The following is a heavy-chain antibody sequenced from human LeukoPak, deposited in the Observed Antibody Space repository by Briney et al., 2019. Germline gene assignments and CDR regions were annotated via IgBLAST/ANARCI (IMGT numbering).Heavy chain of an antibody. Sequence: GRSLRLSCAASGFTFSSYGVHWVRQAPGKGLEWVAVIWYDGSNKYYADSVKGRFTISRDNSKNTLYLQMNSLRAEDTAVYYCARELDYDILTPLDYWGQGTLVTVSS. V-gene: IGHV3-33*01. CDR3: ARELDYDILTPLDY. J-gene: IGHJ4*02. D-gene: IGHD3-9*01. CDR2: IWYDGSNK. CDR1: GFTFSSYG.